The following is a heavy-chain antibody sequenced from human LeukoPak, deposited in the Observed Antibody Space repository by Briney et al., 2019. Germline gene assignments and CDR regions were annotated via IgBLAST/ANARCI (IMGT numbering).Heavy chain of an antibody. J-gene: IGHJ4*02. CDR1: GGSISSYY. Sequence: SETLSLTCTVSGGSISSYYWSWIRQPPGKGLEWIGYIYYSGSTNYNPSLKSRVTMSVDTSKNQFSLKLSSVTAADTAVYYCARDVAAAGTGYFDYWGQGTLVTVSS. V-gene: IGHV4-59*01. CDR3: ARDVAAAGTGYFDY. CDR2: IYYSGST. D-gene: IGHD6-13*01.